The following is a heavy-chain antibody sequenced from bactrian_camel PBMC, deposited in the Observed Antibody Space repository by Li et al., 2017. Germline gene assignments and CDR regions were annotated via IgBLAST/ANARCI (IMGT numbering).Heavy chain of an antibody. CDR1: GYTYCTYD. V-gene: IGHV3S10*01. Sequence: QLVESGGALVQAGGSLTLSCVASGYTYCTYDMRWWRQAPGKEREYVSSIDNYGGTKLADSVKGRYTISQDRANNTGYLQMSSLKPEDTAMYYCQRQEDGLPVDGFLAECDPFGVWGQGTQVTVS. CDR2: IDNYGGT. CDR3: QRQEDGLPVDGFLAECDPFGV. D-gene: IGHD5*01. J-gene: IGHJ4*01.